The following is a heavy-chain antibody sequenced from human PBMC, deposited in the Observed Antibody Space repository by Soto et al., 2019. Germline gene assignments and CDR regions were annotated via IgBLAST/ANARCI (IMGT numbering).Heavy chain of an antibody. V-gene: IGHV1-24*01. J-gene: IGHJ4*02. CDR1: GYTLTELS. CDR2: FDPEDGET. D-gene: IGHD6-13*01. CDR3: AREAAAAGLTGY. Sequence: ASVKVFCKVSGYTLTELSMHWVRQAPGKGLEWMGGFDPEDGETNYAQRFQGRVTITADKSTSTAYMELSSLRSEDTAVYYCAREAAAAGLTGYWGQGTLVTVSS.